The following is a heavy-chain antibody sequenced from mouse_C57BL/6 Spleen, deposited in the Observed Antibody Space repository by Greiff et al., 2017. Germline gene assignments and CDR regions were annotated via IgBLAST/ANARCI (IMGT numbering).Heavy chain of an antibody. CDR1: GYTFTDYY. J-gene: IGHJ2*01. D-gene: IGHD1-1*01. CDR2: INPYNGGT. CDR3: ARTSITTVGYFDY. V-gene: IGHV1-19*01. Sequence: EVQLQQSGPVLVKPGASVKMSCKASGYTFTDYYMNWVKQSHGKSLEWIGVINPYNGGTSYNQKFKGKATLTVDKSSSTAYMELNSLTSEDSAVYYCARTSITTVGYFDYWGQGTTLTVSS.